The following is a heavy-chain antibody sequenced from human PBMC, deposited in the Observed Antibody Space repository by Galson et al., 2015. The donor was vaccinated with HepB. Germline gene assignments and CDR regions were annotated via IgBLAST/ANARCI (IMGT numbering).Heavy chain of an antibody. CDR1: GYTLTELP. Sequence: SVKVSCKVSGYTLTELPMHWVRQAPGKGLEWMGGFDPEDGETIYAQKFQGRVTMTEDTSTDTAYMELSSLRSEDTAVYYCATDLFRPEGRGHWGQGTLVTVSS. V-gene: IGHV1-24*01. CDR2: FDPEDGET. D-gene: IGHD3-10*01. J-gene: IGHJ4*02. CDR3: ATDLFRPEGRGH.